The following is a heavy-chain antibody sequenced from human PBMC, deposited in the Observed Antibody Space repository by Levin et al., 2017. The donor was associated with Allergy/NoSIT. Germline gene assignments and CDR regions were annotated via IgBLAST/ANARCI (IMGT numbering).Heavy chain of an antibody. CDR2: ITDVGRT. V-gene: IGHV3-23*01. CDR3: AKEYSSSWPY. Sequence: GESLKISCAASGFTFNTYAMNWVRQAPGKGLEWVSGITDVGRTYYADSVKGRFTISRDNSKNTLYLQMNSLRADDTAIYYCAKEYSSSWPYWGQGTLVTVSS. J-gene: IGHJ4*02. D-gene: IGHD6-13*01. CDR1: GFTFNTYA.